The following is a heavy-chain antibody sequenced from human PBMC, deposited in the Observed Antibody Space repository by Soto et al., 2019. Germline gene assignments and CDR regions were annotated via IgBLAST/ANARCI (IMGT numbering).Heavy chain of an antibody. CDR3: ARAGNKKYYDFWSGYYGGYYYYHLDV. D-gene: IGHD3-3*01. Sequence: PSETLSLTCAVYGGSSSGYYWSWIRQPPGKGLEWIGEINHSGSTNYNPSLKSRVTISVDTSKNQFSLKLSSVTAADAAVYYCARAGNKKYYDFWSGYYGGYYYYHLDVWGKGTTVTVSS. CDR2: INHSGST. J-gene: IGHJ6*03. CDR1: GGSSSGYY. V-gene: IGHV4-34*01.